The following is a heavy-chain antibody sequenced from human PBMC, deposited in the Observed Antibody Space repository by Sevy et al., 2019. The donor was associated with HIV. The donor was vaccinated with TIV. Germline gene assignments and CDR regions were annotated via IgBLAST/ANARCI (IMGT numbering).Heavy chain of an antibody. J-gene: IGHJ4*02. CDR2: IRPDGSDK. CDR3: ARGVGLDC. V-gene: IGHV3-7*01. CDR1: GFILSPYW. D-gene: IGHD1-26*01. Sequence: GGSLRLSCAASGFILSPYWMTWVRQAPGKGLEWVANIRPDGSDKYYVHSVKGRFTISRDNAKNSLYLQMNSLRADDTAMYYCARGVGLDCWGQGSLVTVSS.